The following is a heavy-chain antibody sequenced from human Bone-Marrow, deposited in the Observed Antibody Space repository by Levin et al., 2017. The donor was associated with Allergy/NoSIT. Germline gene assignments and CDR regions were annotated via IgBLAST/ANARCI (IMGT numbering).Heavy chain of an antibody. CDR2: IYYSGST. D-gene: IGHD3-10*01. CDR3: ARQVIYCYGSGKYMGYFDY. Sequence: SETLSLTCTVSGGSISSSSYYWGWIRQPPGKGLEWIGSIYYSGSTYYNPSLKSRVTISVDTSKNQFSLKLSSVTAADTAVYYWARQVIYCYGSGKYMGYFDYWGQGTLVTVSS. CDR1: GGSISSSSYY. V-gene: IGHV4-39*01. J-gene: IGHJ4*02.